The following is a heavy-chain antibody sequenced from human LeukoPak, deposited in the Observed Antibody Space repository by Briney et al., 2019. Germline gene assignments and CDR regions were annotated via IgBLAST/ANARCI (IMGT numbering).Heavy chain of an antibody. V-gene: IGHV3-21*01. CDR3: ARVWATVTTRGYYFDY. CDR2: ISNDGRYI. CDR1: GFTFSTYS. Sequence: GGSLRLSCAASGFTFSTYSINWIRQAPGKGLEWVSSISNDGRYIYYADSVQGRFTISRDNAKNSLYLQLHRLRAEDTAVYYCARVWATVTTRGYYFDYWGPGTLVTVSS. J-gene: IGHJ4*02. D-gene: IGHD4-17*01.